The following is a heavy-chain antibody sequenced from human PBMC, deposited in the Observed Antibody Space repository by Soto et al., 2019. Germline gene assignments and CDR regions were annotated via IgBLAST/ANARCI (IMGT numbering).Heavy chain of an antibody. CDR3: ARDRISATGYFDY. Sequence: SETLSLTCTASGGTISSGVNSWCWIRQPPGKGLEWIGYIYYSGSTYYNPSLKSRVTISVDTSKNQFSLKLSSVTAADTAVYYCARDRISATGYFDYWGQGTLVTVSS. D-gene: IGHD2-15*01. CDR2: IYYSGST. J-gene: IGHJ4*02. V-gene: IGHV4-30-4*01. CDR1: GGTISSGVNS.